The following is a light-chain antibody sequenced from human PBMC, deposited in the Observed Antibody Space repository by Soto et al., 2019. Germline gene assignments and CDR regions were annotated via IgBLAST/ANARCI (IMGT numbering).Light chain of an antibody. J-gene: IGKJ1*01. CDR3: LQYYNYPWT. V-gene: IGKV1-6*01. CDR1: QDIRND. Sequence: AIHMTQSPYSLSASVGDRVTITCRTSQDIRNDLGWYQEKVGQAPKLLIYAASNLQSGVPSRFSGSGSGIDFTLTISSLLPEDFATYYCLQYYNYPWTFGQGTKVEI. CDR2: AAS.